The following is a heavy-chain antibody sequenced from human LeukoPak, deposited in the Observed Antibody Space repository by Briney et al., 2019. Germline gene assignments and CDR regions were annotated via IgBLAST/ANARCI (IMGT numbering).Heavy chain of an antibody. CDR1: GFTFSSYS. V-gene: IGHV3-21*01. Sequence: GGSLRLSCAASGFTFSSYSMNWVRQAPGKGLEWVSSISSSSSYIYYADSVKGRFTISRDNAKNSLYLQTNSLRAEDTAVYYCARDLSSVYATNWFDPWGQGTLVTVSS. CDR3: ARDLSSVYATNWFDP. J-gene: IGHJ5*02. D-gene: IGHD2-8*01. CDR2: ISSSSSYI.